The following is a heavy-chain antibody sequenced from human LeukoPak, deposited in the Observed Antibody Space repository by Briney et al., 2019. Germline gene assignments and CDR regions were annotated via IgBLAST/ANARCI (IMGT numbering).Heavy chain of an antibody. J-gene: IGHJ4*02. CDR3: ARDNYDILTGYSYFDH. CDR1: GGSISSYY. D-gene: IGHD3-9*01. CDR2: IYTSGST. V-gene: IGHV4-4*07. Sequence: SETLSLTCTVSGGSISSYYWSWIRQPPGKGLEWIGRIYTSGSTNYNPSLKSRVTMSVDTSKNQFSLKLSSVTAADTAVYYCARDNYDILTGYSYFDHWGQGTLVTVSS.